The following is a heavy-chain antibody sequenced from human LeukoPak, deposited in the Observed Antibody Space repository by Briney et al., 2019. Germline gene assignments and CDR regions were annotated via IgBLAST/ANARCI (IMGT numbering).Heavy chain of an antibody. J-gene: IGHJ4*02. CDR1: GGSISSYY. Sequence: SETLSLTCTVSGGSISSYYWGWIRQPPGKGLEWIGSIYYSGSTYYNPSLKSRLTISIDTSKNQFSLKLSSVTAADTAVYYCASPSVYDSSGTDYWGQGTLVTVSS. CDR2: IYYSGST. CDR3: ASPSVYDSSGTDY. V-gene: IGHV4-39*01. D-gene: IGHD3-22*01.